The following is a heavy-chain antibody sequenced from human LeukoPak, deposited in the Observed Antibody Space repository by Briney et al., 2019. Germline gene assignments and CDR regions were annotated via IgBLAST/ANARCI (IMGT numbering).Heavy chain of an antibody. CDR3: ARGLQYNSHYYYYGMDV. V-gene: IGHV3-30*03. Sequence: PGGSLRLSCAASGFTFSSYGMHWVRQAPGKGLEWVAVISYDGSNKYYADSVKGRFTISRDNSKNTLYLQMNSLRAEDTAVYYCARGLQYNSHYYYYGMDVWGQGTTVTVSS. CDR1: GFTFSSYG. CDR2: ISYDGSNK. D-gene: IGHD1-20*01. J-gene: IGHJ6*02.